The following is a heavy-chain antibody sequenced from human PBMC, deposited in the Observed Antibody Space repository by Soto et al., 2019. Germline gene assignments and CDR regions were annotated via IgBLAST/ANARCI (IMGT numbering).Heavy chain of an antibody. Sequence: ASVKVSCKASGYTFISYSISWVRQAPGQGLEWMGWISAYNGDTNYAQKLQGRVTMATDTSTSTAYMELRSLRSDDTAVYYCARGGRSGSYGYFEYWGQGTLFTVSS. J-gene: IGHJ4*02. CDR3: ARGGRSGSYGYFEY. CDR2: ISAYNGDT. V-gene: IGHV1-18*04. CDR1: GYTFISYS. D-gene: IGHD1-26*01.